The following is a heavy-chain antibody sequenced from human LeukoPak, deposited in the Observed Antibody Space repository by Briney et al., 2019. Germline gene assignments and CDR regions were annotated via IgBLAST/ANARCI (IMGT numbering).Heavy chain of an antibody. Sequence: PGGSLRLSCAASGFTFDDYAMHWVRQAPGKGLGWVSGITWNSGTIAYADSVKGRFTISRDNAKNSLYLQMNSLRAEDTALYYCTKDRGGSYYDAFDMWGQGTRVTVSS. CDR3: TKDRGGSYYDAFDM. CDR2: ITWNSGTI. V-gene: IGHV3-9*01. D-gene: IGHD1-26*01. CDR1: GFTFDDYA. J-gene: IGHJ3*02.